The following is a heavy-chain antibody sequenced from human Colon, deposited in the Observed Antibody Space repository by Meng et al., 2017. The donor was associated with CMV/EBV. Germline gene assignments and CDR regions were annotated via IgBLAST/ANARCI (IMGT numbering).Heavy chain of an antibody. J-gene: IGHJ4*02. Sequence: QVLLITSGAEMREPGASVKVACKASGYTFTGYLIHWVRQAPGQGLEWMGWINPYSGDTIYAQKFEVGVTMTRDASITTAYLELSSLKSDDTAVYYCGTFGGDFDYWGQGTLVTVSS. CDR2: INPYSGDT. CDR1: GYTFTGYL. D-gene: IGHD3-3*01. CDR3: GTFGGDFDY. V-gene: IGHV1-2*02.